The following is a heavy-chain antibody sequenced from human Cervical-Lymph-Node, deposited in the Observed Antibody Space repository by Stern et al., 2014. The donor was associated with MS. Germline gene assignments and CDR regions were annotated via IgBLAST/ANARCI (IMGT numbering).Heavy chain of an antibody. CDR1: GFTFSYHA. J-gene: IGHJ4*02. CDR3: ARGGAVATSDYYFDY. Sequence: VQLVESGGGVVPPGRSLRLSCAASGFTFSYHAMHWVRQAPGKGLEWVAVISYDGSAKNDADSVKGRFTISRDNSRNTLYLQMNSLRVDVTAVYYCARGGAVATSDYYFDYWGQGILVTVSS. V-gene: IGHV3-30*16. D-gene: IGHD5-12*01. CDR2: ISYDGSAK.